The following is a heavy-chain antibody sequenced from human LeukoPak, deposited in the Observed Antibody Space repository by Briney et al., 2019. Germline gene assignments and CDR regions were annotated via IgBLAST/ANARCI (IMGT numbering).Heavy chain of an antibody. CDR1: GVSVGSNNYY. Sequence: PSETLSHTCAVSGVSVGSNNYYWTWIRQSPGRRQEWIGYLSHSGSTNYNPSLKSRVAISVDTSKNQLSLKLSSVTAADTARYYCARAVGAVYWYFDPWGRGTLVTVSS. CDR2: LSHSGST. V-gene: IGHV4-61*01. D-gene: IGHD1-26*01. CDR3: ARAVGAVYWYFDP. J-gene: IGHJ2*01.